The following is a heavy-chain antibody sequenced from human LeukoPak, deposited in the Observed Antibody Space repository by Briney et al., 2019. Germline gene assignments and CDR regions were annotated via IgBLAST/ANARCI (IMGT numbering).Heavy chain of an antibody. Sequence: SETLSLTCAVYGGSFSGYYWSWIRQPPGKGLEWIGEINHSGSTYYNPSLKSRVTISLDTSKNQFSLKVSSVTAADTAVYYCARRGGSGRSFDYWGQGTLVTVSS. CDR1: GGSFSGYY. D-gene: IGHD6-19*01. CDR3: ARRGGSGRSFDY. J-gene: IGHJ4*02. CDR2: INHSGST. V-gene: IGHV4-34*01.